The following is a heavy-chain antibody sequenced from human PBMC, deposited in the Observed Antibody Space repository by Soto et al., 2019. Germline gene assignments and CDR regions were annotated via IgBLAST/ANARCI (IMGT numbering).Heavy chain of an antibody. CDR1: GGSVSSGSYY. CDR2: IYYSGST. J-gene: IGHJ4*02. D-gene: IGHD3-16*02. CDR3: ARVHLREFGAAIVFDY. Sequence: SETVSLTCTVSGGSVSSGSYYWSWIRQPPGKGLEWIGYIYYSGSTNYNPSLKSRVTISVDTSKNQFSLKLSSVTAADTAVYYCARVHLREFGAAIVFDYWGQGTMVTVYS. V-gene: IGHV4-61*01.